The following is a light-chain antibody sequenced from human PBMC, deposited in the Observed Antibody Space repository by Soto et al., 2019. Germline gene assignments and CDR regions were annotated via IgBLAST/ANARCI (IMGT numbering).Light chain of an antibody. V-gene: IGKV3-20*01. Sequence: EIVLTQSPGTLSLSPGERATLSCRASQSVSRSLLAWYQQKPGQAPRLLIYGASTRATGIADRFSGSGSGTDFTLTISRLEPEDFAVYYCQQYGNPPPYSFGQGTK. J-gene: IGKJ2*03. CDR2: GAS. CDR1: QSVSRSL. CDR3: QQYGNPPPYS.